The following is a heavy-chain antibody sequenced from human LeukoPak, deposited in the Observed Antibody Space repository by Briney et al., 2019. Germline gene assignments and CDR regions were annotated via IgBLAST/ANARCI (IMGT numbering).Heavy chain of an antibody. D-gene: IGHD4-23*01. J-gene: IGHJ4*02. V-gene: IGHV3-74*03. Sequence: GGSLRLSCAASGFTFSTYRMHWVRQAPGKGLVWVSRIKGDGSSIMYADSVRGRFTISRDNAKNTLYLQMNSLRAEDTAVYYCARDLDYGGRSNFDHWGQGTLVTVSS. CDR3: ARDLDYGGRSNFDH. CDR2: IKGDGSSI. CDR1: GFTFSTYR.